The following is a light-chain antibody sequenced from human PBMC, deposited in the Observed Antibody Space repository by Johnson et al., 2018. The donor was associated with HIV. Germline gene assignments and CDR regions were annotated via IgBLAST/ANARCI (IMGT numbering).Light chain of an antibody. CDR2: DNN. V-gene: IGLV1-51*01. CDR3: GTWNSRLSVGHV. CDR1: SCDIGNNY. Sequence: QSVLTQPPSVSAAPGQKVTISCSGSSCDIGNNYVSWHQKFPGAAPKVLIYDNNKRPSGIPDRISGSKSRTSATLGITGLQTGDEADYYCGTWNSRLSVGHVFGTGTKVTVL. J-gene: IGLJ1*01.